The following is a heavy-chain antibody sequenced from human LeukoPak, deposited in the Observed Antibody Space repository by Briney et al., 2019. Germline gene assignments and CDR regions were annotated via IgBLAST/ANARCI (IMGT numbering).Heavy chain of an antibody. J-gene: IGHJ4*02. Sequence: ASVKVSCKSSGYTFTSYGISWVRQAPRQGLEWMGWISAYNGNTNYAQKLQGRVTMTTDTSTSTAYMELRSLRSDDTAVYYCARDQRITIFGVVIPQTNTPDYWGQGTLVTVSS. V-gene: IGHV1-18*01. D-gene: IGHD3-3*01. CDR2: ISAYNGNT. CDR3: ARDQRITIFGVVIPQTNTPDY. CDR1: GYTFTSYG.